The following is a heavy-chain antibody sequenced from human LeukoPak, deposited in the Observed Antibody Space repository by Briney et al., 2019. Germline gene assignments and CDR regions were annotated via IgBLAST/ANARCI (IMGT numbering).Heavy chain of an antibody. CDR3: AKGVAVASPYYFDY. Sequence: GGSLRLSCAASGFTFSSYAMSWVRQAPGKGLEWVSPISGSGSSTYYADSVKGRFTISRDNSKNTLYLQMNSLRAEDTAVSHCAKGVAVASPYYFDYWGQGTLVTVSS. CDR1: GFTFSSYA. CDR2: ISGSGSST. J-gene: IGHJ4*02. V-gene: IGHV3-23*01. D-gene: IGHD6-19*01.